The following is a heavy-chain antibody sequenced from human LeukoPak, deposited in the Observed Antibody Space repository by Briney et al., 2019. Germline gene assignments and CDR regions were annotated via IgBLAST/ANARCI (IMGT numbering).Heavy chain of an antibody. CDR1: GFTFSSYA. J-gene: IGHJ4*02. V-gene: IGHV3-23*01. Sequence: GGSLRLSCAASGFTFSSYAMSWVRQAPGKGLKWVSTINDNGDGTYYADSVKGRFTISRDNSYNTVYLQMNSLRAEDTAVCYCAKDFIWGQGTLVTVSS. CDR2: INDNGDGT. CDR3: AKDFI.